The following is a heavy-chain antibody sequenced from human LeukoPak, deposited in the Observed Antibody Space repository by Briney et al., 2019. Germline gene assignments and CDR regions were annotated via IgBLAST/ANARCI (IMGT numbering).Heavy chain of an antibody. D-gene: IGHD2-2*01. Sequence: ASVKVSCKASGYTFTGYYMHWVRQAPGQGLEWMGWINPNSGGTNYAQKFQGRVTMTRDTSISTAYMELSRLRSDDTAVYYCARDCSSTCCSLDYWGQGTLVTVSS. V-gene: IGHV1-2*02. CDR1: GYTFTGYY. J-gene: IGHJ4*02. CDR3: ARDCSSTCCSLDY. CDR2: INPNSGGT.